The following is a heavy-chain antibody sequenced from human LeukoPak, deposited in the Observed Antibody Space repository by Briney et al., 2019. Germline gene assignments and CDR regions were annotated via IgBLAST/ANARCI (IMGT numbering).Heavy chain of an antibody. D-gene: IGHD2-2*01. V-gene: IGHV3-21*01. J-gene: IGHJ4*02. Sequence: SGGSLRLSCAASGFTFSSYSMNWVRQAPGKGLEWVSSISSSSSYIYYADSVKGRFTISRDNAKNSLYLQMNSLRAEDTAVYYCARETYCTNTTCPIGDHFNYWGQGTLVTVSS. CDR3: ARETYCTNTTCPIGDHFNY. CDR1: GFTFSSYS. CDR2: ISSSSSYI.